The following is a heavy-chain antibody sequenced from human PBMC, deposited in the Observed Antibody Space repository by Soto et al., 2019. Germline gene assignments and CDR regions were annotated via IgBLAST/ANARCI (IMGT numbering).Heavy chain of an antibody. D-gene: IGHD3-10*01. J-gene: IGHJ5*02. CDR3: ARDPGYYYYGSGDTGWFDP. CDR1: GGSISSYY. CDR2: IYYSGST. V-gene: IGHV4-59*01. Sequence: SETLSLTCTVSGGSISSYYWSWIRQPPGKGLEWIGYIYYSGSTNYNPSLKSRVTISVDTSKNQFSLKLSSVTAADTAVYYCARDPGYYYYGSGDTGWFDPWGQGTLVTVSS.